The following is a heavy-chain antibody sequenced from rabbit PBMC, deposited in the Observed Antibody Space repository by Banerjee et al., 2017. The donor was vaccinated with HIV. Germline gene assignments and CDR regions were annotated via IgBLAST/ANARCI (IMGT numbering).Heavy chain of an antibody. CDR2: IDTGSGDT. J-gene: IGHJ4*01. D-gene: IGHD6-1*01. V-gene: IGHV1S40*01. Sequence: QSLEESGGDLVKPGASLTLTCKASGFDFTSTFYMRWVRQAPGKGLEWIGCIDTGSGDTAYATWAKGRFTISKTSSTTVTLQMTSLTAADTATYFCARGEHFSVGFSAFAIYLDLWGPGTLVTVS. CDR3: ARGEHFSVGFSAFAIYLDL. CDR1: GFDFTSTFY.